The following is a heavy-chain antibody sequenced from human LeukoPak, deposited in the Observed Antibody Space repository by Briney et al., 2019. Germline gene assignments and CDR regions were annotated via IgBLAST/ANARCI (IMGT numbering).Heavy chain of an antibody. D-gene: IGHD6-19*01. J-gene: IGHJ4*02. CDR2: INPKSGGT. CDR1: GYTFNTYD. Sequence: ASVKVSCKASGYTFNTYDISWVRQAPGQGLEWMGWINPKSGGTNYAQKFQGRVTMTRDTSISTAYMELSGLRSDDTAVYYCARHYSSGWYSDWGQGTLVTVSS. V-gene: IGHV1-2*02. CDR3: ARHYSSGWYSD.